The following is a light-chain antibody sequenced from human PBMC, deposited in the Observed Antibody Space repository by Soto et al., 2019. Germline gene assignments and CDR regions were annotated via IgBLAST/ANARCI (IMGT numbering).Light chain of an antibody. CDR2: END. Sequence: QSVLTQPPSVSAAPGQRVTISCSGSTSNIGYNFVSWYQQFPGAAPKLLIFENDKRVSGTPDRFSGSKSGTSGTLAITGLQDGDRGDYYCATWESSLSIAVFGGGTKLTVL. CDR1: TSNIGYNF. J-gene: IGLJ2*01. CDR3: ATWESSLSIAV. V-gene: IGLV1-51*02.